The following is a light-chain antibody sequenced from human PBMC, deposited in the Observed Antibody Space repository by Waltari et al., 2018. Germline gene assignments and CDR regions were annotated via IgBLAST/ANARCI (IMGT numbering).Light chain of an antibody. J-gene: IGKJ4*01. V-gene: IGKV3-11*01. CDR1: QSVSSY. Sequence: EIVLTQSPATLSLSPGERATPSCRASQSVSSYLAWYQQKPGQAPRLLIYDASNRATGIPARFSGSGSGTDFTLTISSLGPEDFAVYYCQQRSNWPLTFGGGTKVEIK. CDR3: QQRSNWPLT. CDR2: DAS.